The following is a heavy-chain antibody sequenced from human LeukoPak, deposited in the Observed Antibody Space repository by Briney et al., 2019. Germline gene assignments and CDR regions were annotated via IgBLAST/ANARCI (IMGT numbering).Heavy chain of an antibody. CDR2: IIPIFGTA. CDR1: GGTFSSYA. Sequence: SVKVSCKASGGTFSSYAISWVRQAPGQGLEWMGGIIPIFGTANYAQKFQGRVTITADKSTSTAYMELSSLRSEDTAVYYCARGSFWSGYYTQSPSWFDPWGQGTLVTVSS. V-gene: IGHV1-69*06. J-gene: IGHJ5*02. D-gene: IGHD3-3*01. CDR3: ARGSFWSGYYTQSPSWFDP.